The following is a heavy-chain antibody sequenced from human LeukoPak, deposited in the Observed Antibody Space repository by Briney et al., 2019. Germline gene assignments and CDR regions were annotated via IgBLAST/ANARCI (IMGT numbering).Heavy chain of an antibody. V-gene: IGHV1-18*01. D-gene: IGHD3-3*01. CDR3: ARAPDDYDFWSGPFDY. CDR1: GYTFTNYG. CDR2: ISAYSGNT. Sequence: ASVKVSCKASGYTFTNYGISWVRHAPGQGLEWMGWISAYSGNTNYAQNLQGRVTMTTDTSTSTAYMELRSLRSDDTAVYYCARAPDDYDFWSGPFDYWGRGTLVTVSS. J-gene: IGHJ4*02.